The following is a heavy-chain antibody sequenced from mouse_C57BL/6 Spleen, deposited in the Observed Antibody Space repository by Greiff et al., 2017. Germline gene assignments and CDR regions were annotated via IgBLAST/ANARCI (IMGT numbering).Heavy chain of an antibody. CDR2: FYPGDGDT. D-gene: IGHD2-4*01. V-gene: IGHV1-80*01. J-gene: IGHJ2*01. Sequence: QVQLKESGAELVKPGASVKISCKASGYAFSSYWMNWVKRRPGKGLEWIGQFYPGDGDTTYNGKFKGKATLTADKSSSTAYMQLSSLTSEDSAVYFCAREKSYDYEGFDYWGQGTTLTVSS. CDR3: AREKSYDYEGFDY. CDR1: GYAFSSYW.